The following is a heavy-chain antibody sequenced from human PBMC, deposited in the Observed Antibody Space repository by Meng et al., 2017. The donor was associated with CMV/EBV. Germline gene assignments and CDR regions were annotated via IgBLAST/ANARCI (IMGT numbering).Heavy chain of an antibody. CDR1: GFTFSSYA. Sequence: GGSLRLSCAASGFTFSSYAMHWVRQAPGKGLEWVAVISYDGSNEYYADSVKGRFTISRDNSKNTLYLQMNSLRAEDTAVYYCARDRKAAAKGYYYGMDVWGQGTTVTVSS. CDR3: ARDRKAAAKGYYYGMDV. CDR2: ISYDGSNE. V-gene: IGHV3-30-3*01. D-gene: IGHD2-2*01. J-gene: IGHJ6*02.